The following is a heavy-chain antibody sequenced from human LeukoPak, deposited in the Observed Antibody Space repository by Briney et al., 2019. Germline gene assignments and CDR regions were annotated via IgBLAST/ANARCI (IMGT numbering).Heavy chain of an antibody. CDR1: GFTFSNYA. D-gene: IGHD1-26*01. Sequence: GGSLRLSCAASGFTFSNYAMSWVRQAPGKGLEWVSAISGRGGSTYYADSVKGRFTISRDNAKNTLYLQMNSLRAEDTAVYYCAPTPKYLGASPDYWGQGTLVTVSS. J-gene: IGHJ4*02. CDR2: ISGRGGST. V-gene: IGHV3-23*01. CDR3: APTPKYLGASPDY.